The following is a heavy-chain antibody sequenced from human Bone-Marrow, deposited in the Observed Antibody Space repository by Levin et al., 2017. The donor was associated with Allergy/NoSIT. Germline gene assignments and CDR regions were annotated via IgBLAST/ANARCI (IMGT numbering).Heavy chain of an antibody. V-gene: IGHV1-18*01. CDR3: ARVGGVVPAAMPVYAFDS. Sequence: GESLKISCKASGYTFTSYGISWVRQAPGQGLEWMGWISAYNGNTNYAQKLQGRVTMTTDTSTSTAYMELRSLRSDDTAVYYCARVGGVVPAAMPVYAFDSWGQGTMVTVSS. CDR2: ISAYNGNT. D-gene: IGHD2-2*01. J-gene: IGHJ3*02. CDR1: GYTFTSYG.